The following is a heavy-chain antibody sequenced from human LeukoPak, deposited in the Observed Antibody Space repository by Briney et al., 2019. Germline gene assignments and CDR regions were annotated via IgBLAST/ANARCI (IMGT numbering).Heavy chain of an antibody. D-gene: IGHD4-17*01. V-gene: IGHV3-23*01. J-gene: IGHJ4*02. CDR1: GFTFSSYA. Sequence: GGSLRLSCAASGFTFSSYAMTWVRQAPGKGLEWVSAISGSGSNTYYADSVKGRFTISRDNSKSTLYLLINSRRADDTAVYYCARGNGDYAIHPDYWGQGTLVTVSS. CDR2: ISGSGSNT. CDR3: ARGNGDYAIHPDY.